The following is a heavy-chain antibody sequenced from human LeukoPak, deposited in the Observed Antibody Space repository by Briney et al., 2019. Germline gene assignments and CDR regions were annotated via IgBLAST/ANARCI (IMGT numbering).Heavy chain of an antibody. D-gene: IGHD3-3*01. CDR2: ISSSSSYI. CDR1: GFTFSSYS. V-gene: IGHV3-21*01. Sequence: GGSLRLSCAAPGFTFSSYSMNWVRQAPGKGLEWVSSISSSSSYIYYADSVKGRFTISRDNAKNSLYLQMNSLRAEDTAVYYCARLYDFWSGYYRKEYYFDYWGQGTLVTVSS. CDR3: ARLYDFWSGYYRKEYYFDY. J-gene: IGHJ4*02.